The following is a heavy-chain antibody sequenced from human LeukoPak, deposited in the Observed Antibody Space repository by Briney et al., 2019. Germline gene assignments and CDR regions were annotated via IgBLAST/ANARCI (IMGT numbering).Heavy chain of an antibody. CDR3: ARTRSSNPKAWFDP. CDR2: IYYSGST. CDR1: GGSISSYY. D-gene: IGHD6-13*01. V-gene: IGHV4-59*01. Sequence: SETLSLTCTVSGGSISSYYWSWIRQPPGKGLEWIGYIYYSGSTNYNPSLKSRVTISVDTSKNQFSLKLSSVTAADTAVYYCARTRSSNPKAWFDPWGQGTLVTVSS. J-gene: IGHJ5*02.